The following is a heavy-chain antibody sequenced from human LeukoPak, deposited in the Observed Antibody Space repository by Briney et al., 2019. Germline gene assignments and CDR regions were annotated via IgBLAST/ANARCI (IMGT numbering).Heavy chain of an antibody. J-gene: IGHJ4*02. CDR2: INLDGSDK. V-gene: IGHV3-7*01. CDR1: GFTFSSYW. Sequence: GGSLRLSCAASGFTFSSYWMSWVRQTPGKGLEWVANINLDGSDKYYVDSVKGRFTISRDNAKNSLYLQMNSLRAEDTAVYYCARQDYYFQYWGQGTLVTVSS. CDR3: ARQDYYFQY.